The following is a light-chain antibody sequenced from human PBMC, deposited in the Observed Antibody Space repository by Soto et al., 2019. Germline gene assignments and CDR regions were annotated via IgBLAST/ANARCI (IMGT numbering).Light chain of an antibody. CDR2: EVS. CDR1: SSDVGGYKY. J-gene: IGLJ1*01. CDR3: NSYTDRNTFYV. V-gene: IGLV2-14*01. Sequence: QSALTQPASVSGSPGQSITISCTGTSSDVGGYKYVSWYQQHPGKAPKLMIYEVSNRPSGVANRFSGSKSGNTASLTISGLQAEDEADYYCNSYTDRNTFYVFGTGTKVNVL.